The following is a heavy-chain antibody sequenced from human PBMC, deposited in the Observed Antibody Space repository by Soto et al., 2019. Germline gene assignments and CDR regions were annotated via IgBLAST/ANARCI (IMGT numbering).Heavy chain of an antibody. CDR2: ITTGGINT. J-gene: IGHJ4*02. CDR3: GKVMTDYSKAVGDD. V-gene: IGHV3-23*01. CDR1: GFTFASYA. Sequence: EAHLLESGGGLVQPGESLRLSCTTSGFTFASYAMTWVRQAPGRGLEWVSSITTGGINTHYADFVRGRFTISRDNSKNTVYLEMKSLSAEDTAIYYCGKVMTDYSKAVGDDWGQGTLVTVSS. D-gene: IGHD4-4*01.